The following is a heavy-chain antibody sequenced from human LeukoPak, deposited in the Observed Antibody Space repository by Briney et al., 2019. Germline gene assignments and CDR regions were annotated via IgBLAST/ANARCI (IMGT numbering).Heavy chain of an antibody. D-gene: IGHD3-16*02. CDR1: GFTFSSYA. CDR2: VSGGGGTT. CDR3: TLGELSFRNMKNFRFDY. V-gene: IGHV3-23*01. J-gene: IGHJ4*02. Sequence: PGGSLRLSCAASGFTFSSYAMSWVRQAPGRGLEWVSTVSGGGGTTYYADSVKGRFTISRDNSKNTLYLQMNSLRAEDTAVYYSTLGELSFRNMKNFRFDYWGQGTLVTVSS.